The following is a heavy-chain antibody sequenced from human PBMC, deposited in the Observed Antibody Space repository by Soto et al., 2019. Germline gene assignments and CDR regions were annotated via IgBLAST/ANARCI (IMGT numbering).Heavy chain of an antibody. Sequence: VQLRESGPGQVKTSGTLSLTCAVSGGSMKTTNWWSWVRQPPAKGLEWIGEVFHSGITRYNPSLKGRATVSVDASKNQFFLNLASVTAADTAVYYCTKDEAGSLFRYWGQGALVTVSS. CDR3: TKDEAGSLFRY. D-gene: IGHD3-10*01. CDR1: GGSMKTTNW. CDR2: VFHSGIT. V-gene: IGHV4-4*02. J-gene: IGHJ4*02.